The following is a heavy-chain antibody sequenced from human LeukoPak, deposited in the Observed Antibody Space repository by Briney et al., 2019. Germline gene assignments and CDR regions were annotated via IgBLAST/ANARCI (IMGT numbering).Heavy chain of an antibody. D-gene: IGHD6-13*01. CDR2: ISSIGSII. Sequence: QPGGSLGLSCAASGFTFSTYSMSWVRQAPGKGLEWVSYISSIGSIIYYADSVKGRFTISRDNARNSLYLQMNSLRAEDTAVYYCTRSRPGTEAGQPNFDYWGQGTLVTVSS. V-gene: IGHV3-48*01. J-gene: IGHJ4*02. CDR3: TRSRPGTEAGQPNFDY. CDR1: GFTFSTYS.